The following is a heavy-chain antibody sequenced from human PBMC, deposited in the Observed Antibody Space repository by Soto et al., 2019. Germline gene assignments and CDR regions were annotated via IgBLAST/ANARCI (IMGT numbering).Heavy chain of an antibody. D-gene: IGHD3-22*01. Sequence: QVQLVESGGGVVQPGRSLRLSCAASGFTFSNYGMHWVRQAPGKGLEWVAVIWYDGSNKYYADSVKGRFTISRDNSKNPLYVQMNRLRGEHTAMYYCARDGVGYYDSSGYSAYFQHWGQGTLVTVSS. CDR1: GFTFSNYG. CDR3: ARDGVGYYDSSGYSAYFQH. CDR2: IWYDGSNK. J-gene: IGHJ1*01. V-gene: IGHV3-33*01.